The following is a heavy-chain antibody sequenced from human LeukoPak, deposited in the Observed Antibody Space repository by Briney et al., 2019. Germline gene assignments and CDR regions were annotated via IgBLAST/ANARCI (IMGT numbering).Heavy chain of an antibody. Sequence: SETLSLTCTVSGGSISSSSYYWGWIRQPPGKGLELIGSIYYSGSTYYNPSLKSRVTISVDTSKNQFSLKLSSVTAADTAVYYCAAIVVPAAPYWYFDLWGRGTLVTVSS. CDR2: IYYSGST. J-gene: IGHJ2*01. CDR1: GGSISSSSYY. CDR3: AAIVVPAAPYWYFDL. D-gene: IGHD2-2*01. V-gene: IGHV4-39*01.